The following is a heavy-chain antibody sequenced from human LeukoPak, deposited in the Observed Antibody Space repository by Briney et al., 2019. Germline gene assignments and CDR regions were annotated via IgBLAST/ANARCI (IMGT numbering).Heavy chain of an antibody. CDR1: GGSISSGSYY. Sequence: SETLSLTYTVSGGSISSGSYYWTWIRQPAGKGLEWIGRIYTSGSTNYNPSLKSRVTISVDTSKNQVSLKLNSVTAADTAVYYCARSSPGGYSYWYFDLWGRGTLVIVSS. D-gene: IGHD3-22*01. CDR3: ARSSPGGYSYWYFDL. V-gene: IGHV4-61*02. CDR2: IYTSGST. J-gene: IGHJ2*01.